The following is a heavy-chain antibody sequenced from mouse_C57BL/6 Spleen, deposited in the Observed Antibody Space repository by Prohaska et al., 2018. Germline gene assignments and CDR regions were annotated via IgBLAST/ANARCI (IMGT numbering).Heavy chain of an antibody. V-gene: IGHV14-3*01. CDR3: ARIGKGYDY. CDR2: IYPANGNT. CDR1: CFNIKNTY. D-gene: IGHD3-2*02. J-gene: IGHJ2*01. Sequence: EDHLQQSVADLLRPASSVYFSCTASCFNIKNTYMHWVKQRPEQGLEWIGRIYPANGNTKYAPKFQGKDTITADTASNRAYQQRSSMTAEDTDIYGGARIGKGYDYWGQGTTLTVSS.